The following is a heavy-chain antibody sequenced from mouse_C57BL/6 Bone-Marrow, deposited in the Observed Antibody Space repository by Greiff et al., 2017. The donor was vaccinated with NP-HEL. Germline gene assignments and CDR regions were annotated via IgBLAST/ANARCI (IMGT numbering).Heavy chain of an antibody. V-gene: IGHV1-69*01. CDR2: IDPSDSYT. J-gene: IGHJ3*01. Sequence: VKLQQPGAELVMPGASVKLSCKASGYTFTSYWMHWVKQRPGQGLEWIGEIDPSDSYTNYNQKFKGKSTLTVDKSSSTAYMQLSSLTSEDSAVYYCARDGSSYGFAYWGQGTLVTVSA. D-gene: IGHD1-1*01. CDR1: GYTFTSYW. CDR3: ARDGSSYGFAY.